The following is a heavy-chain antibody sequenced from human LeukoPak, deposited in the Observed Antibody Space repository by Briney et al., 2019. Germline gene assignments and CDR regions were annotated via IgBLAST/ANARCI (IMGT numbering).Heavy chain of an antibody. CDR1: GFTFSSYA. CDR3: AKDRVKRAAKAPFDY. CDR2: ISGSGGST. D-gene: IGHD2-15*01. J-gene: IGHJ4*02. V-gene: IGHV3-23*01. Sequence: PGGYLRLSCAAYGFTFSSYAMSWVRQAPGKGLEWVSAISGSGGSTYYADSVKGRFTISRDNSKNTLYLQMNSLRAEDTAVYYCAKDRVKRAAKAPFDYWGQGTLVTVSS.